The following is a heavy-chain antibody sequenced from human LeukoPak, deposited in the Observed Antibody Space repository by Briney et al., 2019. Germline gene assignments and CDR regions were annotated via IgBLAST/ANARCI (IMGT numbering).Heavy chain of an antibody. CDR1: GGSISSYY. V-gene: IGHV4-59*01. Sequence: SSETLSLTCTVSGGSISSYYWSWIRQPPGKGLEWIGYIYYSGSTNYNPSLKSRVTISVDTSKNQFSLKLSSVTAADTAVYYCARGSGLLWFGEPHNWFDPWGQGTLVTVSS. J-gene: IGHJ5*02. D-gene: IGHD3-10*01. CDR2: IYYSGST. CDR3: ARGSGLLWFGEPHNWFDP.